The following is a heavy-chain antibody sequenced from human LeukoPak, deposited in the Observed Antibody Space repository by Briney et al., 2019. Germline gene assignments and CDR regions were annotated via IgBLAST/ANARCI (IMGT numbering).Heavy chain of an antibody. CDR1: GFTFTSYG. CDR3: AKTRGRDHHSYYMDV. J-gene: IGHJ6*03. V-gene: IGHV3-23*01. CDR2: GGSGGSK. Sequence: GGSLRLSCAASGFTFTSYGMSWVRQAPGKGLEWVSYGGSGGSKYYANSVKGRFTISRDNSKSTLHLQMDSLTADDTAVYYCAKTRGRDHHSYYMDVGGKGPTVTVPS. D-gene: IGHD3-16*01.